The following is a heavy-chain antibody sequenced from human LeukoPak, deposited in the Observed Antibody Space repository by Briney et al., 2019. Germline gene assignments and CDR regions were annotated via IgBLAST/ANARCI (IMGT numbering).Heavy chain of an antibody. V-gene: IGHV3-23*01. CDR2: ISGSTGST. J-gene: IGHJ6*02. D-gene: IGHD3-3*01. Sequence: PGGSLRLSCAGSGFPFSSDAMNWVRQAPGKGLEWVASISGSTGSTQYADSVKGRFTVSRDNSKNTLYLQMNSLRADDTAVYYCASGRSYDFWSGYPPGVWGQGTTVTVSS. CDR1: GFPFSSDA. CDR3: ASGRSYDFWSGYPPGV.